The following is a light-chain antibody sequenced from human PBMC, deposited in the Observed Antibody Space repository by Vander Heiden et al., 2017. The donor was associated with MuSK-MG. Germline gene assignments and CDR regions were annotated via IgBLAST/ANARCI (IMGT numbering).Light chain of an antibody. V-gene: IGKV1-33*01. CDR2: DAS. Sequence: DIQMTQSPSSLSASVGDRVTITCQESQDISNYLNWYQQKPGKAPKLLIYDASNLETAVPSRFSGSGSGTDFTFTISSLQPEDIATYYCQQDDNLPLTFGGGTKVEIK. J-gene: IGKJ4*01. CDR1: QDISNY. CDR3: QQDDNLPLT.